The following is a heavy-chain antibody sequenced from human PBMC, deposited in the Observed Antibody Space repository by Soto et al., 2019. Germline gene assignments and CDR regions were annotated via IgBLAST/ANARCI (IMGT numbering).Heavy chain of an antibody. D-gene: IGHD3-22*01. J-gene: IGHJ4*02. CDR1: GGSISSGGYY. CDR3: ARESPSYYDSSGYRAKYFDY. Sequence: SETLSLTCTVSGGSISSGGYYWSWIRQHPGKGLEWIGYIYYSGSTYYNPSLKSRVTISVDTSKNQFSLKLSSVTAADTAVYYCARESPSYYDSSGYRAKYFDYWGQGTLVTVSS. CDR2: IYYSGST. V-gene: IGHV4-31*03.